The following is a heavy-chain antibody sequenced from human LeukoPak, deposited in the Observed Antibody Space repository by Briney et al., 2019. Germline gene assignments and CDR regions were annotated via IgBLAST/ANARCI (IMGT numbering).Heavy chain of an antibody. V-gene: IGHV3-73*01. Sequence: PGGSLRLSCAASGFTFSGSAMHWVRQASGKGLEWVGRIRSKANSYATAYAASVKGRFTISRDDSKNTLYLQMNSLRAEDTAVYYCASLGKRLDYWGQGTLVTVSS. J-gene: IGHJ4*02. D-gene: IGHD4-23*01. CDR1: GFTFSGSA. CDR2: IRSKANSYAT. CDR3: ASLGKRLDY.